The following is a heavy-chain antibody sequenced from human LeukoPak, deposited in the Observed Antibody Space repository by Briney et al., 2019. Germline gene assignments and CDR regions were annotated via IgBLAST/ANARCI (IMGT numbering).Heavy chain of an antibody. CDR3: TRGPYAYFQY. V-gene: IGHV1-8*01. D-gene: IGHD4-17*01. CDR2: MNPDSGNT. CDR1: GYTFTNYD. Sequence: ASVKVSCKASGYTFTNYDINWVRQATAQGFEWMGWMNPDSGNTGYGQKFQGRLTMTRDASISTAYMELSSLRSEDTAFYYCTRGPYAYFQYWGRGTLVTVSS. J-gene: IGHJ1*01.